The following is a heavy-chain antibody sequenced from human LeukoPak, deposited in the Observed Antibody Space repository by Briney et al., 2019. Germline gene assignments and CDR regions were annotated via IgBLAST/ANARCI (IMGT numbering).Heavy chain of an antibody. CDR1: GLTFSSYW. Sequence: PGGSLRLSCAASGLTFSSYWMHWVRQPSGKGLVWVSRINRDGSGTSYVDSVKGRFTISRDNAKNTVYLQMNSLRAEDTAVYYCARDSNYGMDVWGQGTTVTVSS. J-gene: IGHJ6*02. CDR2: INRDGSGT. CDR3: ARDSNYGMDV. V-gene: IGHV3-74*01.